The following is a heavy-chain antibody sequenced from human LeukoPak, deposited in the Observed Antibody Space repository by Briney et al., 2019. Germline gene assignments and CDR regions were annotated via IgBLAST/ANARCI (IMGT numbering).Heavy chain of an antibody. D-gene: IGHD3-3*01. CDR2: IKQDGSEK. Sequence: GVPLTLPCTACGHTFSSSYKSWLRQSPGKGLEWVANIKQDGSEKYYVDSVKGRFTISRDNAKNSLYLQVNSLRAEDTAVYYCARVRFLDYWGQGTLVTVSS. CDR1: GHTFSSSY. CDR3: ARVRFLDY. J-gene: IGHJ4*02. V-gene: IGHV3-7*01.